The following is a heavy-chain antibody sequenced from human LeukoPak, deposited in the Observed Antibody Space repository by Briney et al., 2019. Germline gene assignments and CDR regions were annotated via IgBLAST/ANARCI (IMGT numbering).Heavy chain of an antibody. Sequence: GGSLRLSCVPSGFTLSSYAMSWVRHAPGKGLDWVSVFTGSGGSTYYADSVKGPFTISRDNSKNTLYLQMNSLRAEDTAVYYCAKDPSSGLSPYYFDYWGQGTLVTVSS. D-gene: IGHD3-22*01. V-gene: IGHV3-23*01. J-gene: IGHJ4*02. CDR2: FTGSGGST. CDR1: GFTLSSYA. CDR3: AKDPSSGLSPYYFDY.